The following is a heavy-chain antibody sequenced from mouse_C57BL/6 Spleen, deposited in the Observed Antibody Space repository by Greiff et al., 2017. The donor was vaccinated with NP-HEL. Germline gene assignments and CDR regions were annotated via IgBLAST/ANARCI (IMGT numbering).Heavy chain of an antibody. V-gene: IGHV1-53*01. Sequence: QVHVKQPGTELVKPGASVKLSCKASGYTFTSYWMHWVKQRPGQGLEWIGNINPSNGGTNYNEKFKTKATLTVDKSSSTAYMQLSSLTSEDSAVYYCARNPITTGDYFDYWGQGTTLTVSS. CDR1: GYTFTSYW. J-gene: IGHJ2*01. D-gene: IGHD1-1*01. CDR2: INPSNGGT. CDR3: ARNPITTGDYFDY.